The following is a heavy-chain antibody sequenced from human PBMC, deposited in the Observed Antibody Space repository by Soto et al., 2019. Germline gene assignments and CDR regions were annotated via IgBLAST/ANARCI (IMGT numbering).Heavy chain of an antibody. CDR2: ISGSGGST. D-gene: IGHD3-10*01. Sequence: VGSLRLSCAASGFTFSSYAMSWVRQAPGKGLEWVSAISGSGGSTYYADSVKGRFTISRDNSKNTLYLQMNSLRAEDTAVYYCAKTSLLWFGEFYYFDYWGQGTLVTVSS. V-gene: IGHV3-23*01. CDR1: GFTFSSYA. CDR3: AKTSLLWFGEFYYFDY. J-gene: IGHJ4*02.